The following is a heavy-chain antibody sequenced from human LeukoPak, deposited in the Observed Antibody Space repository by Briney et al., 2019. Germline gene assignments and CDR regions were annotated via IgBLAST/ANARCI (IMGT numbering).Heavy chain of an antibody. D-gene: IGHD2-2*01. CDR3: AKDCSSTSCPTSDY. J-gene: IGHJ4*02. CDR1: GFTFSSYA. CDR2: ISGSGVST. Sequence: PGGSLRLSCAASGFTFSSYATSWVRQAPGKGLEWVSAISGSGVSTYYADSVKGRFTISRDNSKNTLYLQMNSLRAEDTAVYYCAKDCSSTSCPTSDYWGQGTLVTVSS. V-gene: IGHV3-23*01.